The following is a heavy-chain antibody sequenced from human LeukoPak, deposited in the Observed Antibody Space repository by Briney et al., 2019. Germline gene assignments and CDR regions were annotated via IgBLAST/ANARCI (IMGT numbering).Heavy chain of an antibody. CDR3: ARAHNWKYGSFDF. J-gene: IGHJ4*02. D-gene: IGHD1-7*01. CDR1: GFTYDDYA. Sequence: GGSLRLSCAASGFTYDDYAMHWVRQVPGKGLEWVSLISWNSRTISYADSVKGRFSISRDNAKNSLYLQMNSLRAEDTAVYYCARAHNWKYGSFDFWGQGTLVTVSS. CDR2: ISWNSRTI. V-gene: IGHV3-9*01.